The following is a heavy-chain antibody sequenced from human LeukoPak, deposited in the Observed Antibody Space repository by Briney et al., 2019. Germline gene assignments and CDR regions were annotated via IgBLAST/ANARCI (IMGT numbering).Heavy chain of an antibody. Sequence: ASVKVSCKASGYSFTNYGITWVRQAPGQGLEWMGWISAYNSNTNYAQKFQGRVTMTTDTSTSTAYMELRSLRSDDTAVYYCARDRRYSYGTDAFDIWGQGTMVTVSS. CDR3: ARDRRYSYGTDAFDI. CDR2: ISAYNSNT. CDR1: GYSFTNYG. V-gene: IGHV1-18*01. J-gene: IGHJ3*02. D-gene: IGHD5-18*01.